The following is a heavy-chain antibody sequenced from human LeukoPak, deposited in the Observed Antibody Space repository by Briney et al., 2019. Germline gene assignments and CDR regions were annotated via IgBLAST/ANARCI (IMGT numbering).Heavy chain of an antibody. V-gene: IGHV3-30*18. D-gene: IGHD3-22*01. CDR3: AKDLDSSGSYFDY. J-gene: IGHJ4*02. CDR1: GFTFSSYG. CDR2: ISYDGSNK. Sequence: GGSLRLSCAASGFTFSSYGMHWVRQAPGKGLEWVAAISYDGSNKYYADSVKGRFTISRDNSKNTLYLQMNSLRAEDTAVYYCAKDLDSSGSYFDYWGQGTLVTVSS.